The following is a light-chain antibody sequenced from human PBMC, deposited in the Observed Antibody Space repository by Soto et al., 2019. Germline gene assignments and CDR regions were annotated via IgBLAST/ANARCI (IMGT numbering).Light chain of an antibody. Sequence: QLVLTQPPSVSGAPGQRVTISCTGSSSNIGAGYDVHWYQQLPGTAPKLLIYGNSNRPSGVPDRFSGSKSGTSASLAITGSQAEDEADSYCQSYDSSPSGSVVCGGGTKLTVL. J-gene: IGLJ2*01. V-gene: IGLV1-40*01. CDR1: SSNIGAGYD. CDR3: QSYDSSPSGSVV. CDR2: GNS.